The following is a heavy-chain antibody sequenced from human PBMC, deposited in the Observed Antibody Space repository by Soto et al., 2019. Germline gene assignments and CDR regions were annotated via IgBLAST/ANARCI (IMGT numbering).Heavy chain of an antibody. D-gene: IGHD3-3*01. V-gene: IGHV3-30*18. CDR2: ISYDGSNK. Sequence: QSGGSLRLSCAASGFTFSSYGMHWVRQAPGKGLEWVAVISYDGSNKYYADSVKGRFTISRDNSKNTLYLQMNSLRAEDTAVYYCAKDLGGRFLEWLLSDYYYGMDVWGQGTTVTVSS. J-gene: IGHJ6*02. CDR1: GFTFSSYG. CDR3: AKDLGGRFLEWLLSDYYYGMDV.